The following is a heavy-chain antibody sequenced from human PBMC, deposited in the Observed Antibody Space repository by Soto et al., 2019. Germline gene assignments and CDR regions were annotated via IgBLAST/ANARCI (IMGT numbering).Heavy chain of an antibody. CDR2: IYYSGST. J-gene: IGHJ4*02. CDR1: GGSISSGDYY. CDR3: ARGDDSGYSFFTFDY. Sequence: QVQLQESGPGLVKPSQTLSLTCTVSGGSISSGDYYWSWIRQPPGKGLEWIGYIYYSGSTYYNPSLKSRVTISVDTSKNQFSLKLSSVTAADTAVYYCARGDDSGYSFFTFDYWGQGTLVTVSS. V-gene: IGHV4-30-4*01. D-gene: IGHD5-12*01.